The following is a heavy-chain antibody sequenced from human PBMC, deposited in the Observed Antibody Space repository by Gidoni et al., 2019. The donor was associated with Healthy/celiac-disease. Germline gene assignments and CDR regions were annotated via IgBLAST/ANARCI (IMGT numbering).Heavy chain of an antibody. V-gene: IGHV3-30*02. D-gene: IGHD6-13*01. CDR2: IRYDGSNK. CDR3: AKDLGGIAAPDY. CDR1: GFPFRSYG. J-gene: IGHJ4*02. Sequence: QVQLVESGGGVVQPGGSLRLSCAASGFPFRSYGMHWVRQAPGKGLEWVAFIRYDGSNKYYADSVKGRFTISRDNSKNTLYLQMNSLRAEDTAVYYCAKDLGGIAAPDYWGQGTLVTVSS.